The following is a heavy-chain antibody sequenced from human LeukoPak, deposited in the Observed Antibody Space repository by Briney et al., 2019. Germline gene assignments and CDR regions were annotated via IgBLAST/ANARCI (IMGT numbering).Heavy chain of an antibody. Sequence: GGSLRLSCAASGFAFHNFNMHWVRQAPGRAPEWVSFTRYDGTNIRYADSVKGRFTISRDNSKNTLYLQMDILRPEDTAVYYCAKDPRPLAPRPYYSDYWGQGTLVTVSS. CDR2: TRYDGTNI. CDR3: AKDPRPLAPRPYYSDY. V-gene: IGHV3-30*02. D-gene: IGHD6-6*01. CDR1: GFAFHNFN. J-gene: IGHJ4*02.